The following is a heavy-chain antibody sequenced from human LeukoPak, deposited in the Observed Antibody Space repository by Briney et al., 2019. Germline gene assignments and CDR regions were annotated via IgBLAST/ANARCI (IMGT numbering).Heavy chain of an antibody. CDR3: AREGDSGPTDY. J-gene: IGHJ4*02. CDR1: GFTFNNYA. Sequence: GGSLRLSCAASGFTFNNYAMHWVRQAPGERLVYVSAISADGSDTYYANSVKGSFTISRDNSNNMLYLQMGSLRAEDMAVYYCAREGDSGPTDYWGQGTLVTVAS. D-gene: IGHD2-21*02. CDR2: ISADGSDT. V-gene: IGHV3-64*01.